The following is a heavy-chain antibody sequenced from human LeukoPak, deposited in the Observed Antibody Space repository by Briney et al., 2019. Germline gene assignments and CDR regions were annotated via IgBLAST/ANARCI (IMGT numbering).Heavy chain of an antibody. J-gene: IGHJ4*02. CDR1: GYSFTSYW. CDR2: IYPGDSDT. V-gene: IGHV5-51*01. D-gene: IGHD3-22*01. Sequence: AGESLKISCKGSGYSFTSYWIGWVRQMPGKGLEWMGIIYPGDSDTRYSPSFQGQVTISADKSISTAYLQWSSLKASDTAMYYCARRFRITMKTPSQHTAYFDYWGQGTLVTVSS. CDR3: ARRFRITMKTPSQHTAYFDY.